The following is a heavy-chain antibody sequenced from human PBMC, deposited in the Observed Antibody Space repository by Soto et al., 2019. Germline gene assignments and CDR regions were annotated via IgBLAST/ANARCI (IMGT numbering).Heavy chain of an antibody. CDR2: INPSGGST. J-gene: IGHJ5*02. D-gene: IGHD3-9*01. CDR1: GYTFTSYY. V-gene: IGHV1-46*01. Sequence: ASVKVSCKASGYTFTSYYMYWVRQAPGQGLEWMGIINPSGGSTSYAQKFQGRVTMTRDTSTSTVYMELSSLRSEDTAVYYCAREIIDILTGYYNENWFDPWGQGTLVTVSS. CDR3: AREIIDILTGYYNENWFDP.